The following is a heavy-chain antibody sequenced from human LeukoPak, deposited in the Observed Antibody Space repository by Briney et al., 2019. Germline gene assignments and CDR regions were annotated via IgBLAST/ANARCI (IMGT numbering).Heavy chain of an antibody. Sequence: GESLQISCKASGYNFSAHWIGWVRQMPGKGLEWMGIIDPRDSDTRYSPSFQGQVTISADKSISTAYLQWGSLKASDTAMYYCARHAVPYMLSNWFDPWGQGTLVTVSS. D-gene: IGHD1-1*01. V-gene: IGHV5-51*01. CDR1: GYNFSAHW. J-gene: IGHJ5*02. CDR2: IDPRDSDT. CDR3: ARHAVPYMLSNWFDP.